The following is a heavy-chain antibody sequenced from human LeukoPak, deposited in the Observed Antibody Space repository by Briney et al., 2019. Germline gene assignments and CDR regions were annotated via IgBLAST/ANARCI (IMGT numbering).Heavy chain of an antibody. CDR1: GGSFSGYY. Sequence: SETLSLTCAVYGGSFSGYYWSWIRQPPGKGLELIGEINHSGSTNYNPSLKSRVTISVDTSKNQFSLKLSSVTAADTAVYYCARVGRLDYWGQGTLVTVSS. CDR2: INHSGST. D-gene: IGHD2-15*01. V-gene: IGHV4-34*01. J-gene: IGHJ4*02. CDR3: ARVGRLDY.